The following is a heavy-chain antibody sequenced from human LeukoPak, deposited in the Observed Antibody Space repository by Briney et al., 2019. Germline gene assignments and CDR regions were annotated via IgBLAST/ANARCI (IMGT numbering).Heavy chain of an antibody. CDR2: ISGSGRT. J-gene: IGHJ4*02. CDR3: ARGFGAL. CDR1: GGSFSGYY. V-gene: IGHV4-34*01. D-gene: IGHD3-10*01. Sequence: SETLSLTCAVYGGSFSGYYWSWIRQPPGKGLEWIGQISGSGRTNYNPSLKSRLTMSANTSENQFSLRLSSVTAADTAVYYCARGFGALWGQGTLATVSS.